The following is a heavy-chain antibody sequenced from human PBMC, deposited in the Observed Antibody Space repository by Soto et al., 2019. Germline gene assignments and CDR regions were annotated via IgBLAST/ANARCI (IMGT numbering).Heavy chain of an antibody. Sequence: QVQLVQSGAEVKKPGASVKVSCKASGYTFTGYYMHWVRQAPGQGLEWMGWINPNSGGTNYAQKFQGRVTMTRDTSISTAYRELSRLRSDDTAVYYCARAPPPQDEPPGVYNWFDPWGQGTLVTVSS. CDR3: ARAPPPQDEPPGVYNWFDP. D-gene: IGHD3-10*01. CDR2: INPNSGGT. CDR1: GYTFTGYY. J-gene: IGHJ5*02. V-gene: IGHV1-2*02.